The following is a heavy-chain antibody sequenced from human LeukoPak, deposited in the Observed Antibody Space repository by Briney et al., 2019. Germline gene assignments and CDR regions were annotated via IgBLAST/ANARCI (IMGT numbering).Heavy chain of an antibody. CDR2: FDPEDGET. Sequence: ASVKVSCKVSGYTLTELSMHWVRQAPGKGLEWMGGFDPEDGETIYAQKFQGRVTMTEDTSTDTAYMELSSLRSEDTAGYYCAFIAVAGTXRTXSXXFDYWGXGTLVTVSS. V-gene: IGHV1-24*01. CDR1: GYTLTELS. CDR3: AFIAVAGTXRTXSXXFDY. J-gene: IGHJ4*01. D-gene: IGHD6-19*01.